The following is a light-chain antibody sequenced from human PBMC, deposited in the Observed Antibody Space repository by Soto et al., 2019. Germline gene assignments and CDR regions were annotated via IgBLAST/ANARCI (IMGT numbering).Light chain of an antibody. J-gene: IGLJ1*01. V-gene: IGLV2-23*01. CDR3: CSYAGSSTLYV. CDR2: EGS. Sequence: QSVLTQPASVSGSPGQSITISCTGTSSDVGSYNLVSWYQQHPGKAPKLMIYEGSKRPSGVSNRFSGSKSGNTASLTISGLQEEDEADYYCCSYAGSSTLYVFGTGTKLTVL. CDR1: SSDVGSYNL.